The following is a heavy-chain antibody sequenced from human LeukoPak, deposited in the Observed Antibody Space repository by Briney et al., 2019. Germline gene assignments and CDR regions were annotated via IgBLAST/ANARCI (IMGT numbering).Heavy chain of an antibody. Sequence: ASVKVSCKASGYTFTSYGISWVRQAPGQGLEWMGWISAYNGNTNYAQKLQGRVTMTTDTSTSTAYMELRSLRSDDTAVYYCARDSSGFWSGYYMDVWGKGTTVTVSS. D-gene: IGHD3-3*01. J-gene: IGHJ6*03. CDR1: GYTFTSYG. CDR3: ARDSSGFWSGYYMDV. V-gene: IGHV1-18*01. CDR2: ISAYNGNT.